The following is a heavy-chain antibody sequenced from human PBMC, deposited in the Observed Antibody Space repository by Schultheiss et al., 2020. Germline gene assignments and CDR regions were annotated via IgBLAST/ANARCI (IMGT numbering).Heavy chain of an antibody. CDR2: INPNSGNT. J-gene: IGHJ4*02. D-gene: IGHD1-26*01. CDR1: GGTFSSYA. Sequence: ASVKVSCKASGGTFSSYAISWVRQAPGQGLEWMGWINPNSGNTGYAQKFQGRVTMTRNTSISTAYMELSSLRSEDTAVYYCARDGSVGATTLVDYWGQGTLVTVSS. V-gene: IGHV1-8*02. CDR3: ARDGSVGATTLVDY.